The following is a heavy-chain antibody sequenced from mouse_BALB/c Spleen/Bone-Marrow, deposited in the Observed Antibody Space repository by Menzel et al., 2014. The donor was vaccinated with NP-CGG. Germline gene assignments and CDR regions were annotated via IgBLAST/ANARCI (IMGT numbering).Heavy chain of an antibody. CDR3: ARVYGWYFDV. CDR2: TNNNGGST. V-gene: IGHV5-6-3*01. D-gene: IGHD1-1*01. CDR1: GFTFSSYG. Sequence: DVKLVESGGGLVQPGGSLKLSCVASGFTFSSYGMSWVRQTPDKRLELVATTNNNGGSTYYPDSVKGQFTISRDNAKNTLYLQMSSLKSEDTAMYYCARVYGWYFDVWGAGTTVTVSS. J-gene: IGHJ1*01.